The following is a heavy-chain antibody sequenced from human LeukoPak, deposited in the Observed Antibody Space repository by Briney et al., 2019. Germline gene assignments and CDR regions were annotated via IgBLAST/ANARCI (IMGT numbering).Heavy chain of an antibody. Sequence: ASVKVSCKASGGTFSSYAISWVRQAPGQGLEWMGWINPKSGGTKYAQKFQGWVTMTRDTSISTAYMELSSPRSDDTAIYYCARERQNGLDVWGQGTTVTVSS. V-gene: IGHV1-2*04. J-gene: IGHJ6*02. CDR2: INPKSGGT. CDR3: ARERQNGLDV. CDR1: GGTFSSYA.